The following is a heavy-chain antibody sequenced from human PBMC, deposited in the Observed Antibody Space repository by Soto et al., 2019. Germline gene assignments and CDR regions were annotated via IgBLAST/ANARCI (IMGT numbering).Heavy chain of an antibody. V-gene: IGHV3-15*07. J-gene: IGHJ5*02. D-gene: IGHD6-13*01. CDR3: TTLRSSSWYIPPNWLDP. Sequence: PGGSLRLSCAASGFTFSNAWMNWVRQAPGKGLEWVGRIKSKTDGGTTDYAAPVKGRFTISRDDSKNTLYLQMNSLKTEDTAVYYCTTLRSSSWYIPPNWLDPWGQGTLVTVPQ. CDR1: GFTFSNAW. CDR2: IKSKTDGGTT.